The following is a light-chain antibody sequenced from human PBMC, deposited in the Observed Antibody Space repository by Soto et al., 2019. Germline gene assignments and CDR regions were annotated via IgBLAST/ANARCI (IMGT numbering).Light chain of an antibody. J-gene: IGLJ1*01. CDR1: SSDVCGYNY. CDR3: SSYTSSSTYV. CDR2: DVS. Sequence: QSVLTQPASVSGSSGQSITISCTGTSSDVCGYNYVSWYQQHPGKAPKLMIYDVSNRPSGVSNRFSGSKSGNTASLTISGLQAEDEADYYCSSYTSSSTYVFGTGTKVTVL. V-gene: IGLV2-14*01.